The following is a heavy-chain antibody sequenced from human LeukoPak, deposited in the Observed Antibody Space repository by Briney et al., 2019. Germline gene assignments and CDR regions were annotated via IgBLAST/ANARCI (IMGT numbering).Heavy chain of an antibody. Sequence: GGSLRLSCAASGFTFSSYWMSWVRQAPGKGLEWVANIKQDGSDKYYVDSVKGRFTISRDNAKNSPYLQMNSLRAEDKAVYYCARDVDFVDYWGQGTVVTVSS. CDR2: IKQDGSDK. CDR3: ARDVDFVDY. D-gene: IGHD3/OR15-3a*01. J-gene: IGHJ4*02. CDR1: GFTFSSYW. V-gene: IGHV3-7*01.